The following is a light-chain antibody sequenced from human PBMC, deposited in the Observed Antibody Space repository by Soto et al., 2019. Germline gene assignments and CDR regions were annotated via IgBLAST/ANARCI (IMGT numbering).Light chain of an antibody. CDR1: QSLLYNNTYNY. V-gene: IGKV2-28*01. J-gene: IGKJ1*01. Sequence: EIVMTQSPLPLPVTPGEPASISCRSSQSLLYNNTYNYLDWYVQKPGQSPQLLIYFGSNRAPGVPDRFSGSGSGTDFTLKINRVEAEDVGTYYCMQALQSLTFGQGTKVDIK. CDR3: MQALQSLT. CDR2: FGS.